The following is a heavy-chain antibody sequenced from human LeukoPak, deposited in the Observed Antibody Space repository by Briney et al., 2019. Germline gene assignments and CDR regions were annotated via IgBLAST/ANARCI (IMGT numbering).Heavy chain of an antibody. CDR1: GGSISSSSYY. V-gene: IGHV4-39*07. D-gene: IGHD3-22*01. J-gene: IGHJ4*02. CDR2: ISYSGST. CDR3: ARVASNYYESTVRLRRN. Sequence: PSETLSLTRTVSGGSISSSSYYWGWIRQPPGKGLEWIGSISYSGSTYYKSSLKSRVSISVDTSKNQFSLKLSSVTAADTAVYYCARVASNYYESTVRLRRNWGQGTLVTVSS.